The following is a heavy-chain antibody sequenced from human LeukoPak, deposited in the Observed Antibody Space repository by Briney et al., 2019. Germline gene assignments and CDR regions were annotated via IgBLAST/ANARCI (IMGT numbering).Heavy chain of an antibody. J-gene: IGHJ4*02. CDR3: AKDLIAALPDKYYFDY. Sequence: GGSLRLSCAASGFTFDDYAMHWVRQAPGKGLEWVSGISWNSGSIGYADSVKGRFTISRDNSKNTLYLQMNSLRAEDTAVYYCAKDLIAALPDKYYFDYWGQGTLVTVSS. D-gene: IGHD6-6*01. CDR1: GFTFDDYA. V-gene: IGHV3-9*01. CDR2: ISWNSGSI.